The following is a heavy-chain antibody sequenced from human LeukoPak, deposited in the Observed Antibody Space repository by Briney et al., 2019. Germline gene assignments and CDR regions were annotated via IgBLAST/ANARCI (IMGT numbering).Heavy chain of an antibody. V-gene: IGHV4-61*02. CDR3: ARVEYGAFDY. CDR2: IYTSGST. J-gene: IGHJ4*02. CDR1: GGYISSGSYY. D-gene: IGHD4-17*01. Sequence: SQTLSLTCTVSGGYISSGSYYWSWIRQPAGKGLEWIVRIYTSGSTNYNPSLKSRVTISVDTSKNQFSLKLSSVTAADTAVYYCARVEYGAFDYWGQGTLVTVSS.